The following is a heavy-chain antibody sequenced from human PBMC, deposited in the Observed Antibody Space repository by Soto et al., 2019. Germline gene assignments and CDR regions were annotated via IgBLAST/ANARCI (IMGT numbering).Heavy chain of an antibody. J-gene: IGHJ6*02. Sequence: GVLRLSCTASGFTFGDYAMSWFRQAPGKGLEWVGFIRSKAYGGTTEYAASVKGRFTISRDDSKSIAYLQMNSLKTEDTAVYYCTTPSTAARLGYYHGMDVWGQGTTVTVSS. CDR2: IRSKAYGGTT. CDR3: TTPSTAARLGYYHGMDV. V-gene: IGHV3-49*03. D-gene: IGHD6-6*01. CDR1: GFTFGDYA.